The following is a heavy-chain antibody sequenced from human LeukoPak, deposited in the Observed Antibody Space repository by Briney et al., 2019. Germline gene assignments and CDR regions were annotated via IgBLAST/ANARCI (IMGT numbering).Heavy chain of an antibody. Sequence: SETLSLTCTVSGGSISSSSYYWGWIRQPPGKGLEWLGSIYYSGSTYYNPSLKSRVTISVDTSKNQFSLKLSSVTAADTAVYYCARGRYDFWSGYPTNWFDPWGQGTLVTVSS. CDR3: ARGRYDFWSGYPTNWFDP. V-gene: IGHV4-39*01. CDR2: IYYSGST. D-gene: IGHD3-3*01. J-gene: IGHJ5*02. CDR1: GGSISSSSYY.